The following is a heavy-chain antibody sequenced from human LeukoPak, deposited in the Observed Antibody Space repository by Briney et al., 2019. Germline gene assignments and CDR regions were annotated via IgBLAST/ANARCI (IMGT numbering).Heavy chain of an antibody. D-gene: IGHD3-10*01. CDR1: GGSIVTSTYN. V-gene: IGHV4-39*01. CDR3: ARKPILYGSGPYWYYFDY. CDR2: IYYSGTT. Sequence: PSETLSLTCTVSGGSIVTSTYNWGWVRQPPGKGLEWIGSIYYSGTTYYNPSLKSRVTISIDTSKNQFSLELSSVTAADTAVYYCARKPILYGSGPYWYYFDYWGQGTLVTVSS. J-gene: IGHJ4*02.